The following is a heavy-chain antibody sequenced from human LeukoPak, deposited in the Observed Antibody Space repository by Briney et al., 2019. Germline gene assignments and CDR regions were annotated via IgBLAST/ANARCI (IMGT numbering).Heavy chain of an antibody. J-gene: IGHJ5*02. CDR1: GYTFTSYA. Sequence: ASVKVSCKASGYTFTSYAMNWVRQAPGQGLEWMGIINPSGGSTSYAQKFQGRVTMTRDTPTSTVYMELSSLRSEDTAVYYCARGGYYDSSRRSNWFDPWGQGTLVTVSS. CDR2: INPSGGST. D-gene: IGHD3-22*01. CDR3: ARGGYYDSSRRSNWFDP. V-gene: IGHV1-46*01.